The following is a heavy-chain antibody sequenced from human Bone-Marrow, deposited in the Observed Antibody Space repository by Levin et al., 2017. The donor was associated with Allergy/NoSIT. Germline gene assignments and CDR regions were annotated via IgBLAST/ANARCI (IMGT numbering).Heavy chain of an antibody. J-gene: IGHJ4*02. Sequence: GESLKISCATSGFIFSNFEMNWVRQAPGKGLEWVSYIDKSGTSTHYADSVKGRFTISRDNGENSLYLQMNSLRAEDTAVYFCARDPHTGYRFDYWGQGTLVTVSS. D-gene: IGHD2-2*02. CDR3: ARDPHTGYRFDY. CDR2: IDKSGTST. V-gene: IGHV3-48*03. CDR1: GFIFSNFE.